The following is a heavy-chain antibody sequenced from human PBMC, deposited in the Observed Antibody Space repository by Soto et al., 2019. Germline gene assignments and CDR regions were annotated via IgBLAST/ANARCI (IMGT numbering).Heavy chain of an antibody. CDR2: ISYDGSNK. J-gene: IGHJ3*02. Sequence: PGGSLRLSCAASGFTFSSYGMHWVRQAPGKGLEWVAVISYDGSNKYYADSVKGRFTISRDNSKNTLYLQMNSLRAEDTAVYYCAKALPGYSSGWTNDAFDIWGQGTMVTVSS. CDR1: GFTFSSYG. CDR3: AKALPGYSSGWTNDAFDI. V-gene: IGHV3-30*18. D-gene: IGHD6-19*01.